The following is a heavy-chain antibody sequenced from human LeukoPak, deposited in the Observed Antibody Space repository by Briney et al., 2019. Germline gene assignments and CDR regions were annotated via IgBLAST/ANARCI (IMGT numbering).Heavy chain of an antibody. D-gene: IGHD6-19*01. V-gene: IGHV6-1*01. CDR2: TYYRSKWYN. Sequence: SQTLSPTCAISGDSVSSNSAAWNWIRQSPSRGLEWLGRTYYRSKWYNDYAVSVKSRITINPDTSKNQFSLQLNSETPEDTAVYYCARSPGYSSGWYPGWFDPWGQGTLVTVSS. CDR3: ARSPGYSSGWYPGWFDP. J-gene: IGHJ5*02. CDR1: GDSVSSNSAA.